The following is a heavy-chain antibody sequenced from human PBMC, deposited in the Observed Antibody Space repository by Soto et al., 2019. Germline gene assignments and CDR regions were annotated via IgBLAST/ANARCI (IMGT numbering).Heavy chain of an antibody. CDR3: ARGRYGDY. CDR2: ISAHNGNT. J-gene: IGHJ4*02. V-gene: IGHV1-18*01. Sequence: QVHLVQSGAEVKKPGASVKVSCKGSGYTFTSYGITWVRQAPGQGLEWMGWISAHNGNTDYAQRLQGRVTVTRDTSTSTPYMELRSLRSDDTAVYYCARGRYGDYWGQGARVTVSS. D-gene: IGHD1-1*01. CDR1: GYTFTSYG.